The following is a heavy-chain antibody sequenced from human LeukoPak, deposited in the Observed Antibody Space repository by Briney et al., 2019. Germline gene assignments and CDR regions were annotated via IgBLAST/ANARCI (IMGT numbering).Heavy chain of an antibody. D-gene: IGHD3-10*01. CDR3: ARDANYYGSGSYYPYYYYYYMDV. Sequence: KPSETLSLTCTVSGGSISSGSYYWSWIRQPAGKGLEWIGRIYTSGSTNYNPSLKSRVTISVDTSKNQFSLKLSSVTAADTAVYYCARDANYYGSGSYYPYYYYYYMDVWGKGTTVTVSS. CDR2: IYTSGST. J-gene: IGHJ6*03. CDR1: GGSISSGSYY. V-gene: IGHV4-61*02.